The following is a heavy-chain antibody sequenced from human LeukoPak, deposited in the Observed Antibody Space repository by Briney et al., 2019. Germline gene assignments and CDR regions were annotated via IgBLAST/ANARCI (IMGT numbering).Heavy chain of an antibody. V-gene: IGHV4-4*07. CDR1: RGSVTSYF. CDR2: VHASGST. Sequence: SETLSLICNVSRGSVTSYFWNWIRQPAGKGLEWIGRVHASGSTNYSPSLKSRLTLFLDKSKNNFSLKLTSVTAADTAVYYCARDVDSESGLFGVWGRGIPVLVSS. J-gene: IGHJ2*01. CDR3: ARDVDSESGLFGV. D-gene: IGHD3-16*01.